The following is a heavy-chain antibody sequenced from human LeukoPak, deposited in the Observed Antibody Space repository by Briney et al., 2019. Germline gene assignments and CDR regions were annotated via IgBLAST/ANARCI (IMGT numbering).Heavy chain of an antibody. CDR3: ASSYGSGSYYKRTRFDY. V-gene: IGHV4-34*01. J-gene: IGHJ4*02. CDR2: INHSGST. Sequence: SETLSLTCAVYGGSFRGYYWSWIRQPPGKGLEWIGEINHSGSTNYNPSLKSRVTISVDTSKNQFSLKLSSVTAADTAVYYCASSYGSGSYYKRTRFDYWGQGTLVTVSS. D-gene: IGHD3-10*01. CDR1: GGSFRGYY.